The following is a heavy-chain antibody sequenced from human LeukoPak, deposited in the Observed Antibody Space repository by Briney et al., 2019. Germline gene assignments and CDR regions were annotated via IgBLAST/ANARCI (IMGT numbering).Heavy chain of an antibody. Sequence: PSETLSLTCSVSGGSISSGSYYWSWIRQPAGKGLEWIGRIYTSGSTNYNPSLKSRVTMSFDASNNQFSLRLSSVTAADTADYYCARVTTGGYYNYWGQGTLVTVSS. D-gene: IGHD3-22*01. V-gene: IGHV4-61*02. J-gene: IGHJ4*02. CDR3: ARVTTGGYYNY. CDR2: IYTSGST. CDR1: GGSISSGSYY.